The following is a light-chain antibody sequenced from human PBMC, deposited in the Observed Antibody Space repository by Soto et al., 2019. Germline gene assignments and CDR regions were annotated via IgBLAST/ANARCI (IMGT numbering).Light chain of an antibody. Sequence: EIVLTQSQGTLSLSPGDRATLSCRASQSISSSHLAWYQQKPGQAPRLLIFGASTRAAGIPDRFSGSGAGTDFTLTINNLQPDDFATYYCQQVDNFPLTFGPGTKVD. V-gene: IGKV3-20*01. J-gene: IGKJ3*01. CDR2: GAS. CDR1: QSISSSH. CDR3: QQVDNFPLT.